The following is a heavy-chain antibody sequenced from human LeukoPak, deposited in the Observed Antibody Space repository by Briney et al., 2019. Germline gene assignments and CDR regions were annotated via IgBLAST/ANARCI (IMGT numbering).Heavy chain of an antibody. D-gene: IGHD1-7*01. CDR1: GLPYRNYG. CDR3: ARGSGTTDWYFDL. J-gene: IGHJ2*01. CDR2: MWYDGSNK. V-gene: IGHV3-33*08. Sequence: GGSLRLSCKACGLPYRNYGMDWARQASGEGLEGVGIMWYDGSNKYSADSVKGRFTISRDNSKNTLYLQMNSLRAEDTAVYYCARGSGTTDWYFDLWGRGTLVTVSS.